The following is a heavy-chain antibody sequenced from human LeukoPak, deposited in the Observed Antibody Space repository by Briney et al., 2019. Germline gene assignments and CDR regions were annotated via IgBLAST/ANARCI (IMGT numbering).Heavy chain of an antibody. Sequence: GASVKVSCKASGGTFSRYAISWVRQAPGQGLEWMGGIIPIFGTANYAQKFQGRVTITTDESTSTAYMELSSLRSEDTAVYYCATNNLDAYYYYMDVWGKGTTVTVSS. CDR3: ATNNLDAYYYYMDV. D-gene: IGHD3/OR15-3a*01. CDR1: GGTFSRYA. V-gene: IGHV1-69*05. J-gene: IGHJ6*03. CDR2: IIPIFGTA.